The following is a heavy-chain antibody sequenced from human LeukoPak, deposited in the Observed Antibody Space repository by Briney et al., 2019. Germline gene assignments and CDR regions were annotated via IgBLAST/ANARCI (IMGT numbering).Heavy chain of an antibody. J-gene: IGHJ4*02. V-gene: IGHV3-33*01. CDR3: ARGNGHNSGSFDY. Sequence: PGGSLRLSCAASRLTFSNYGMHWVRQAPGKGLEWVAVIWYDGSKEYYADSVKGRFTISRDNSKNTLYLQMNSLTAEDTAVYYCARGNGHNSGSFDYWGQGTLATVSS. CDR1: RLTFSNYG. CDR2: IWYDGSKE. D-gene: IGHD3-10*01.